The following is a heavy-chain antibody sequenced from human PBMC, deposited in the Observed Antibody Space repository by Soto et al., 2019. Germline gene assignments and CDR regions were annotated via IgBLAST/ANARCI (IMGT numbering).Heavy chain of an antibody. CDR3: ARDQAITMVRGVPGY. CDR1: GYTFTGYY. J-gene: IGHJ4*02. Sequence: AASVKVSCKASGYTFTGYYMHWVRQAPGQGLEWMGWINPNSGGTNYAQKFQGRVTMTRDTSISTAYMELSRLRSDDTAVYYCARDQAITMVRGVPGYWGQGTLVPSPQ. CDR2: INPNSGGT. D-gene: IGHD3-10*01. V-gene: IGHV1-2*02.